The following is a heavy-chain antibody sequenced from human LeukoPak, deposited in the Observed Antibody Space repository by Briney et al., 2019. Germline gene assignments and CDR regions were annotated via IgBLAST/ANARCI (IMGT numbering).Heavy chain of an antibody. V-gene: IGHV3-23*01. J-gene: IGHJ3*01. CDR1: GFTFSSYG. CDR2: ISDNVGRT. CDR3: ARDRRPDAFDV. Sequence: GGSLRLSCAASGFTFSSYGMSWVRQAPGKGLEWVSTISDNVGRTYYADSVEGRFTISRDNVKNSLYLQMNSLRAEDTAVYYCARDRRPDAFDVWGQGTVVTVSS.